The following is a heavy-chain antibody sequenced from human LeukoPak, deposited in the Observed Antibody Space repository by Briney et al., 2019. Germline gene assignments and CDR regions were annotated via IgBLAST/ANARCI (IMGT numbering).Heavy chain of an antibody. CDR2: IKQDGSEK. V-gene: IGHV3-7*01. CDR3: ARVSTAIYGTGMDV. Sequence: GGSLRLSCAASGFNLISNWMTWVRQAPGKGLEWVANIKQDGSEKYYVDSVKGRFTISRDNAKNSVYLQMNSLRAEDTAVYYCARVSTAIYGTGMDVWGQGTTVTV. J-gene: IGHJ6*02. D-gene: IGHD2-8*02. CDR1: GFNLISNW.